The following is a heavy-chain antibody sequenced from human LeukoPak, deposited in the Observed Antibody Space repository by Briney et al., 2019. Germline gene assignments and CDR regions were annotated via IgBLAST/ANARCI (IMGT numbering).Heavy chain of an antibody. CDR3: LRGRDRSKAGDH. CDR1: GGSCDDYY. D-gene: IGHD5-24*01. CDR2: IHPHGIF. Sequence: PSETLSLTCDVSGGSCDDYYCSWIRQPPGKGLEWIGEIHPHGIFYYNSSLMSRVTISIDTSKSQFSLRLTSVTAADTAIYYCLRGRDRSKAGDHWGQGSLVTVSS. J-gene: IGHJ4*02. V-gene: IGHV4-34*01.